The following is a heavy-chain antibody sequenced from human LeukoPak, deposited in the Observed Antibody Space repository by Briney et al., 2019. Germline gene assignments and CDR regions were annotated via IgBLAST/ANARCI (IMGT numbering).Heavy chain of an antibody. CDR2: ISHSGST. Sequence: PSETLSLTCAVNGGSLSVYYWSWIRQPPGKGLEWIGEISHSGSTNFIPSLKSRVTISVDTSKNHFSLKLYSVTAADTAVYYCAREPTRSNLLTYGSWDAFDIWGQGTLVTVSS. J-gene: IGHJ3*02. CDR1: GGSLSVYY. CDR3: AREPTRSNLLTYGSWDAFDI. V-gene: IGHV4-34*01. D-gene: IGHD3-10*01.